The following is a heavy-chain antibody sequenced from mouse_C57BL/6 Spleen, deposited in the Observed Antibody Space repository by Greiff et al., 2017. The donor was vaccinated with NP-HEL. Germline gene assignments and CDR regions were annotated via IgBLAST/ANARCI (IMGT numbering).Heavy chain of an antibody. D-gene: IGHD1-1*01. J-gene: IGHJ1*03. Sequence: EVQLQESVAELVRPGASVKLSCTASGFNIKNTYMHWVKQRPEQGLEWIGRIDPANGNTKYAPKFQGKATITADTSSNTAYLQLSSLTSEDTAIYYCARGPYYGSSHFDVWGTGTTVTVSS. CDR2: IDPANGNT. V-gene: IGHV14-3*01. CDR1: GFNIKNTY. CDR3: ARGPYYGSSHFDV.